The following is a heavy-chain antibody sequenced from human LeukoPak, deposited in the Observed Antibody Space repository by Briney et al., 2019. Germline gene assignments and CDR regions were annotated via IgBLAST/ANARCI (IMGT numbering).Heavy chain of an antibody. Sequence: SETLSLTCAVSVGSISSSNWWSWVRQPPGKGLDWIGEIYHSGRTNYNPSLKSRVTISVDKSKNQFSLKVSSLTAPDTAVYYCARIPLVWSSPKGAFDIWGQGTMVTVSS. CDR2: IYHSGRT. V-gene: IGHV4-4*02. J-gene: IGHJ3*02. CDR1: VGSISSSNW. D-gene: IGHD3-10*01. CDR3: ARIPLVWSSPKGAFDI.